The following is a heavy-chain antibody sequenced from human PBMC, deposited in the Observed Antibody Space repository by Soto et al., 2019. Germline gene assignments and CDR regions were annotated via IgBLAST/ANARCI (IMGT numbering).Heavy chain of an antibody. V-gene: IGHV1-46*01. D-gene: IGHD6-19*01. Sequence: ASAKVSCKASVYTFTSHYMHWVRQAPGQGLEWMGIINPSGGSTSYAQKFQGRVTMTRDTSTSTVYMELSSLRSEDTAVYYCASPSYSSGWYSEFQHWGQGTLVTVSS. CDR1: VYTFTSHY. CDR2: INPSGGST. J-gene: IGHJ1*01. CDR3: ASPSYSSGWYSEFQH.